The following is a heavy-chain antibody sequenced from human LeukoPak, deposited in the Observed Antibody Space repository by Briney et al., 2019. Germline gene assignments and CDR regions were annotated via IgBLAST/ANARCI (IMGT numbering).Heavy chain of an antibody. CDR3: AREAGYMVRGVITY. Sequence: ASVKVSCKASGYTFTGYYMHWVRQAPGQGLEWMGWINPNSGGTNYAQKFQGRVTMTRDTSISTAYMELSRLRSDDTAVYYCAREAGYMVRGVITYWGQGTLVTVSS. V-gene: IGHV1-2*02. D-gene: IGHD3-10*01. CDR2: INPNSGGT. CDR1: GYTFTGYY. J-gene: IGHJ4*02.